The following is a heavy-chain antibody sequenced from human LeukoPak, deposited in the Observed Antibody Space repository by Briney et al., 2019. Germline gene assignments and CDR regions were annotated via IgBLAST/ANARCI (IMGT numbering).Heavy chain of an antibody. CDR2: IYPGDSGP. Sequence: GESLQISCEVSGYIFTSYCIGWVRPLPGKGREGMGIIYPGDSGPTYSPSFQGQVTISVDKSINTAYLQWSSLQASDTAMYYCGMSGDRVPLQDDVFDVWGQGTMVTVST. J-gene: IGHJ3*01. D-gene: IGHD1-26*01. V-gene: IGHV5-51*01. CDR3: GMSGDRVPLQDDVFDV. CDR1: GYIFTSYC.